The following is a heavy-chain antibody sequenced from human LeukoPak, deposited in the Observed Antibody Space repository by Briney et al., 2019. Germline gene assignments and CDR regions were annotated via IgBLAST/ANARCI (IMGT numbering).Heavy chain of an antibody. CDR1: GFTFSSYG. J-gene: IGHJ6*02. Sequence: GGSLRLSCAASGFTFSSYGMHWVRQAPGKGLEWVAVISYDGSNKYYADSVKGRFTISRDNSKNTLYLQMNSLRAEDTAVYYYAKDVSPTYSSSWWNYYYYGMDVWGQGTTVTVSS. V-gene: IGHV3-30*18. CDR2: ISYDGSNK. D-gene: IGHD6-13*01. CDR3: AKDVSPTYSSSWWNYYYYGMDV.